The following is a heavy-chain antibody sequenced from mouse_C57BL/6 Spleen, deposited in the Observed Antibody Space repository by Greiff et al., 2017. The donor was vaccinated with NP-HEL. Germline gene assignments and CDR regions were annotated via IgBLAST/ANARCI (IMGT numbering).Heavy chain of an antibody. J-gene: IGHJ2*01. Sequence: QVQLQQSGPELVKPGASVKISCKASGYAFSSSWMNWVKQRPGKGLEWIGRIYPGDGDTNYNGKFKGKATLTADKSSSTAYMQLSSLTSEDSAVYFCAREGRFITTVVGYFDYWGQGTTLTVSS. CDR3: AREGRFITTVVGYFDY. CDR1: GYAFSSSW. V-gene: IGHV1-82*01. D-gene: IGHD1-1*01. CDR2: IYPGDGDT.